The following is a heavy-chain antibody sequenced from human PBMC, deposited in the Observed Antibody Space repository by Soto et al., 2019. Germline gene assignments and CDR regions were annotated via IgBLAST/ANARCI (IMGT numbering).Heavy chain of an antibody. Sequence: QVQLVESGGGLVKPGGSLRLSCAASGFTFSDYYMSWIRQAPGGGLEWVSYISSSGRTIYYADSVQGRFTISRDNAKKLLYLQMNSLRAEHMAVYYCARNSEHFDYWGQGTLVTVSS. CDR3: ARNSEHFDY. CDR1: GFTFSDYY. D-gene: IGHD6-13*01. V-gene: IGHV3-11*01. J-gene: IGHJ4*02. CDR2: ISSSGRTI.